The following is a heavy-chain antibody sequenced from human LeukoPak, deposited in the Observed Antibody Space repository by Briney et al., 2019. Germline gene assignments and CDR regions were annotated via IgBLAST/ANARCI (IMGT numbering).Heavy chain of an antibody. CDR3: ARALRAVRGYYFDY. D-gene: IGHD3-10*01. Sequence: PSGGSLRLSCAASGFTFSSYSMNWVRLAPGKGLEWVSYISSSGSTKYYADSVKGRFTISRDNAKNSLYLQMNSLRAEDTAVYYCARALRAVRGYYFDYWGQGTLVTVSS. CDR1: GFTFSSYS. V-gene: IGHV3-48*04. J-gene: IGHJ4*02. CDR2: ISSSGSTK.